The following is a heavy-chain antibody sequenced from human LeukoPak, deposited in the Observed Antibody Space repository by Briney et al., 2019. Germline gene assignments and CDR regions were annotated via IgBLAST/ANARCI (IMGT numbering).Heavy chain of an antibody. CDR1: GGSISSYY. V-gene: IGHV4-59*01. Sequence: PSETLSLTCTVSGGSISSYYWSWIRQPPGKGLEWIGYIYYSGSTNYNPSLKSRVTISVDTSKNQFSLKLSSVTAADTAVYYCARGRSSMVRGYYYYYMDVWGKGTTVTISS. CDR2: IYYSGST. J-gene: IGHJ6*03. CDR3: ARGRSSMVRGYYYYYMDV. D-gene: IGHD3-10*01.